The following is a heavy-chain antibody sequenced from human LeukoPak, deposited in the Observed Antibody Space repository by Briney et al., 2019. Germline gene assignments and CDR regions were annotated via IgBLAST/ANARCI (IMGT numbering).Heavy chain of an antibody. CDR3: ARAVVRGVYWFDP. CDR2: IIPILGIA. Sequence: SVKVSCKASGGTFSSYAISWVRQAPGQGLEWMGRIIPILGIANYAQKFQGRVTITADKSTSTAYMELSSLRSEDTAVYYCARAVVRGVYWFDPWGQGTLVTVSS. V-gene: IGHV1-69*04. D-gene: IGHD3-10*01. J-gene: IGHJ5*02. CDR1: GGTFSSYA.